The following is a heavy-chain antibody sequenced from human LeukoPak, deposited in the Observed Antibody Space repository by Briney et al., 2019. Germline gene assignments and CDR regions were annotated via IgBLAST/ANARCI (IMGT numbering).Heavy chain of an antibody. CDR1: GYTFTSYY. CDR3: ARDPPSYTAMVMVGLGYYYYGMDV. Sequence: ASVKVSCKASGYTFTSYYMHWVRQAPGQGLEWMGRINPNSGGTNYAQKFQGRVTMTRDTSISTAYMELSRLRSDDTAVYYCARDPPSYTAMVMVGLGYYYYGMDVWGQGTTVTVSS. V-gene: IGHV1-2*06. J-gene: IGHJ6*02. D-gene: IGHD5-18*01. CDR2: INPNSGGT.